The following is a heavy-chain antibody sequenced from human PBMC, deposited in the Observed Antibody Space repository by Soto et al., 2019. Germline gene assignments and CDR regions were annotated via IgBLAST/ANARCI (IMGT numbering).Heavy chain of an antibody. CDR2: IIPIFGTA. V-gene: IGHV1-69*01. D-gene: IGHD2-15*01. J-gene: IGHJ6*02. CDR1: GGTFSSYA. CDR3: ARPPIRYCGNAYYYYGMDV. Sequence: QVQLVQSGAEVKKPGSSVKVSCKASGGTFSSYAISWVRQAPGQGLEWMGGIIPIFGTANYAQKFQGRVKITADQSTSTDYMELSSLRSEDTAVYYCARPPIRYCGNAYYYYGMDVWGQGPTVTVSS.